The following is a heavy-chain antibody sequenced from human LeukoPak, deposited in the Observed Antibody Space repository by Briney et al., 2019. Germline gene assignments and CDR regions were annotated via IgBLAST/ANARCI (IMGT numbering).Heavy chain of an antibody. J-gene: IGHJ4*02. CDR1: GFTFSSYA. D-gene: IGHD2-2*01. CDR3: ARINQLLPDY. Sequence: PGGSLRLSCAASGFTFSSYAMTWVRQAPGKGLEWVASIKQDGSEKYYVDSVKGRFTISRDNAKNSLYLQMNSLRAEDTAVYYCARINQLLPDYWGQGTLVTVSS. V-gene: IGHV3-7*01. CDR2: IKQDGSEK.